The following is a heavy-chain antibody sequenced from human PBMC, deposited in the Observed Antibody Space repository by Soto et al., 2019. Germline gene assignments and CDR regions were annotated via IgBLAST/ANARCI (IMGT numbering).Heavy chain of an antibody. CDR2: IYYSGST. D-gene: IGHD6-13*01. J-gene: IGHJ5*02. Sequence: WSWIRQPPGKGLEWIGYIYYSGSTYYNPSLKSRVTISVDTSKNQFSLKLSSVTAADTAVYYCARELWTAAGTDTKNNRIDPWGQGTLVTVSS. V-gene: IGHV4-31*02. CDR3: ARELWTAAGTDTKNNRIDP.